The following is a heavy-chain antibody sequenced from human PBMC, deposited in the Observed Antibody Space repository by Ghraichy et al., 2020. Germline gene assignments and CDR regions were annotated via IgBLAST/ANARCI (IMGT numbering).Heavy chain of an antibody. CDR3: ARGGGSGYYYVSLQIDY. D-gene: IGHD3-22*01. Sequence: GGSLRLSCAASGFTFSSYSMNWVRQAPGKGLEWVSYISSSSSTIYYADSVKGRFTISRDNAKNSLYLQMNSLRDEDTAVYYCARGGGSGYYYVSLQIDYWGQGTLVTVSS. J-gene: IGHJ4*02. V-gene: IGHV3-48*02. CDR1: GFTFSSYS. CDR2: ISSSSSTI.